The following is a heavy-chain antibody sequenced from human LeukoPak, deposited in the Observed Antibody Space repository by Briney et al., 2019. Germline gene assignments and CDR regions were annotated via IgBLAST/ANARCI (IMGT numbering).Heavy chain of an antibody. CDR3: ARHRDYYDT. CDR1: GASINNNF. V-gene: IGHV4-59*08. J-gene: IGHJ4*01. D-gene: IGHD3-22*01. CDR2: IYSSGSA. Sequence: SETLSLTCTVSGASINNNFWTWIRQPPGKGLEWIGYIYSSGSAKYNPSLKSRVIISGDTSKNQISLNLTSVTAADTAVYFCARHRDYYDTWGHGNPCTVSS.